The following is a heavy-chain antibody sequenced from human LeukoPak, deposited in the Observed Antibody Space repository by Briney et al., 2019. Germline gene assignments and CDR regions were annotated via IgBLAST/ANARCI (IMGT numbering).Heavy chain of an antibody. D-gene: IGHD2-15*01. J-gene: IGHJ4*02. V-gene: IGHV4-4*07. Sequence: SETLSLTCTVSGGSISSYYWSWIRQPAGKGLEWIGRIHTSGSTNYNASLKSRVTMSVDTSKNQFSLKLSSVTAADTAVYYCAREGSGYCSGGSCNHDYWGQGTLVTVSS. CDR3: AREGSGYCSGGSCNHDY. CDR2: IHTSGST. CDR1: GGSISSYY.